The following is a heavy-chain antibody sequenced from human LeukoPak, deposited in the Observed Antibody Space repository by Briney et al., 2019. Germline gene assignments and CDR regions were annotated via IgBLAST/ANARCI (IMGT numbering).Heavy chain of an antibody. Sequence: GGSLRLSRAVSGFTVSSNYMSWVRQAPGKGLEWVSVIYSGGSTYYAESVKGRFTISRDNSKNTLYLQMNSLRAEDTAVYYCARIAAALGWFDPWGQGTLVTVSS. CDR1: GFTVSSNY. CDR3: ARIAAALGWFDP. CDR2: IYSGGST. D-gene: IGHD6-13*01. V-gene: IGHV3-53*01. J-gene: IGHJ5*02.